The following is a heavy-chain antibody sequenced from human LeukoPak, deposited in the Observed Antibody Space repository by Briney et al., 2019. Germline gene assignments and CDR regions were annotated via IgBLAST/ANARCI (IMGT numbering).Heavy chain of an antibody. D-gene: IGHD3-3*01. CDR3: AKDLRYYDFWSGLADY. V-gene: IGHV3-33*06. CDR1: GFTSSTYG. CDR2: IWYDGSNK. J-gene: IGHJ4*02. Sequence: GGSLRLSCAASGFTSSTYGMHWVRQAPGKGLEWVALIWYDGSNKYYADSVKGRFTISRDNSKNTLYLQMNSLRAEDTAVYYFAKDLRYYDFWSGLADYWGQGTLVTVSS.